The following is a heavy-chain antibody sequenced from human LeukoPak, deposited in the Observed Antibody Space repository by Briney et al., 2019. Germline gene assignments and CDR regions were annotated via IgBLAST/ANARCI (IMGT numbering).Heavy chain of an antibody. J-gene: IGHJ5*02. CDR2: IIPIFGTA. Sequence: SVKVSCKASGGTFSSYAISWVRQAPGQGLEWMGGIIPIFGTANYAQKFQGRVTITADKSTSTAYMELSSLRSEDTAVYYCARERYSSSTSCYLWFDPWGQGTLVTVSS. V-gene: IGHV1-69*06. CDR1: GGTFSSYA. CDR3: ARERYSSSTSCYLWFDP. D-gene: IGHD2-2*01.